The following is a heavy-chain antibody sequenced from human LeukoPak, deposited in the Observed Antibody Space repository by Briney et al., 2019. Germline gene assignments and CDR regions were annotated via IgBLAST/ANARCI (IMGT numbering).Heavy chain of an antibody. D-gene: IGHD5-18*01. CDR1: GFAFNTYG. J-gene: IGHJ4*02. CDR2: IRFDGTNE. V-gene: IGHV3-30*02. CDR3: ARDPLDTAMAKLDY. Sequence: GGSLRLSCAASGFAFNTYGMHWVRQAPGKGLEWVAFIRFDGTNEYYADSVKGRFTISRDNSKNTLYLQMNSLRAEDTAVYYCARDPLDTAMAKLDYWGQGTLVTVSS.